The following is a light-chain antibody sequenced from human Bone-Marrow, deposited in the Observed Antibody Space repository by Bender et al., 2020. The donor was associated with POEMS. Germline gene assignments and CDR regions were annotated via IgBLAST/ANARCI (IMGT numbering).Light chain of an antibody. CDR2: EVS. J-gene: IGLJ3*02. CDR3: SSYTSSSTLGV. V-gene: IGLV2-14*01. Sequence: QSAPTQPASVSGSPGQSVTISCTGTSSDVGTYDYVSWYQHHPGKAPKLVIYEVSKRPSGVSNRFSGSKSGNTASLTISGLQAEDEADYYCSSYTSSSTLGVFGGGTKLTVL. CDR1: SSDVGTYDY.